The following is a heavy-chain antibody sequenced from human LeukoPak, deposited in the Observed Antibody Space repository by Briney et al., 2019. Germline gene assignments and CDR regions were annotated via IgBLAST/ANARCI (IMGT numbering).Heavy chain of an antibody. J-gene: IGHJ4*02. CDR2: ISGSGGST. CDR1: GFTFSSYA. Sequence: PGGSLRLSCAASGFTFSSYAMSWVRQAPGKGLEWVSAISGSGGSTYYADSVKGRFTISRDNSKNTLYLQMNSLRAEDTTVYYCAKHRTYYYGSGSYLYFDYWGQGALVTVSS. D-gene: IGHD3-10*01. V-gene: IGHV3-23*01. CDR3: AKHRTYYYGSGSYLYFDY.